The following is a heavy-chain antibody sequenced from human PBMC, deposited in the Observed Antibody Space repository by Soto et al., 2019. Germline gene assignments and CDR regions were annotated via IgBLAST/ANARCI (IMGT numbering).Heavy chain of an antibody. CDR3: ARMARGYSN. D-gene: IGHD5-18*01. J-gene: IGHJ4*02. V-gene: IGHV4-4*02. CDR1: GDSINSSHW. Sequence: SETLSLTCAVSGDSINSSHWWNWVRQPPEKGLEWIGQISHSGSTNYNPSLTSRVTISVDKSKNHFSLKLTSVTAADTAVYYCARMARGYSNWVQGTLVTVSS. CDR2: ISHSGST.